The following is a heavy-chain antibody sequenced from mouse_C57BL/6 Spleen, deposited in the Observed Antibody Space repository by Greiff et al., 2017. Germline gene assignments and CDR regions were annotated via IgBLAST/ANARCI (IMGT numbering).Heavy chain of an antibody. Sequence: EVQLQQSGPELVKPGDSVKISCKASGYSFTGYFMNWVMQSHGKSLEWIGRINPYNGDTFYNQKFKGKATLTVDKSSSTAHMELRSLTSEDSAVYYCARGHYYGSSYDAMDYWGQGTSVTVSS. V-gene: IGHV1-20*01. CDR1: GYSFTGYF. CDR3: ARGHYYGSSYDAMDY. D-gene: IGHD1-1*01. J-gene: IGHJ4*01. CDR2: INPYNGDT.